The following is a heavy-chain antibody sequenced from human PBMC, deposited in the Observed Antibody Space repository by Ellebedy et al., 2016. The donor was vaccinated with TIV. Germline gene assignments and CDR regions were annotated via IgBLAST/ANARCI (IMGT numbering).Heavy chain of an antibody. Sequence: ASVKVSCKASGYTFSSYGISWVRQAPGHGLEWMGWISVYNGDTKYAQKLQGRVTMTTDTSTATAYMELRSLTSDDTAVYYCARVGWGYSVGEEYWGQGALVIVSS. V-gene: IGHV1-18*01. CDR1: GYTFSSYG. CDR2: ISVYNGDT. J-gene: IGHJ4*02. D-gene: IGHD5/OR15-5a*01. CDR3: ARVGWGYSVGEEY.